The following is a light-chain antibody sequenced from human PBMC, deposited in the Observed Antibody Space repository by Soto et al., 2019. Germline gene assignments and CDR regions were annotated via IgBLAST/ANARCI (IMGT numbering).Light chain of an antibody. CDR3: QQYYSTPRGT. CDR2: WAS. J-gene: IGKJ1*01. CDR1: QSVLYSSNNKNY. Sequence: DIVMTQSPDSLAVSLGERATINCKSSQSVLYSSNNKNYLAWYQQKPGQPPKLLIYWASTRESGVPDRFSVSGSGTDFTLTISSLQAEDVAVYYCQQYYSTPRGTFGQGTKVEIK. V-gene: IGKV4-1*01.